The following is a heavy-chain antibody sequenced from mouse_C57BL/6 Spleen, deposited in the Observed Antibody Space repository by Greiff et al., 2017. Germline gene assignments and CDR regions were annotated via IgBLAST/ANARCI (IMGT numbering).Heavy chain of an antibody. Sequence: VQLKQSGAELVKPGASVKLSCTASGFNFKDYYMHWVKQRTEQGLEWIGRIDPENGETRYAPKFQGKATITADTSSNTAYLQLSSLTSEDTAVFYCARGYSNEYFDVWGTGTTVTVSS. CDR3: ARGYSNEYFDV. D-gene: IGHD2-5*01. J-gene: IGHJ1*03. CDR2: IDPENGET. CDR1: GFNFKDYY. V-gene: IGHV14-2*01.